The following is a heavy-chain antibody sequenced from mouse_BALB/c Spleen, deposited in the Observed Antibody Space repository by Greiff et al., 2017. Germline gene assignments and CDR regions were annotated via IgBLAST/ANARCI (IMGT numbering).Heavy chain of an antibody. Sequence: VQLQQSGTVLARPGASVKMSCKASGYTFTSYWMHWVKQRPGQGLEWIGAIYPGNSDTSYNQKFKGKAKLTAVTSTSTAYMELSSLTNEDSAVYYCTSLITTVVECWGQGTLVTVSA. D-gene: IGHD1-1*01. J-gene: IGHJ3*01. CDR2: IYPGNSDT. CDR3: TSLITTVVEC. V-gene: IGHV1-5*01. CDR1: GYTFTSYW.